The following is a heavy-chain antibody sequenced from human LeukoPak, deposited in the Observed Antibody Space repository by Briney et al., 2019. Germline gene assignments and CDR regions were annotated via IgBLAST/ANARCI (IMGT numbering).Heavy chain of an antibody. Sequence: GGSLRLSCAASGFTFSTYSMNWVRQAPGKGLEWVSYITSSSSYIYYADSVKGRFTISRDNAKNSLYLQMSSLRAEDTAVYYCARERSFVSGNHDFDCWGQGTLVTVSS. CDR2: ITSSSSYI. J-gene: IGHJ4*02. CDR3: ARERSFVSGNHDFDC. D-gene: IGHD1-14*01. V-gene: IGHV3-21*05. CDR1: GFTFSTYS.